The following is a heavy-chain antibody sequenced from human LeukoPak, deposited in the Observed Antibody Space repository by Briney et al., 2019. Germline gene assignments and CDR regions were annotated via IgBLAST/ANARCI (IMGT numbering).Heavy chain of an antibody. V-gene: IGHV1-2*02. CDR1: GYTFTGYY. CDR3: ARGQWYCSGGSCYYYYYGMDV. J-gene: IGHJ6*02. CDR2: INPNSGGT. Sequence: ASVKVSCKASGYTFTGYYMHWVRQAPGQGLEWMGWINPNSGGTNYAQKFQGRVTMTRDTSISTAYMELSRLRSDDTAVYYCARGQWYCSGGSCYYYYYGMDVWGQGTTVTVSS. D-gene: IGHD2-15*01.